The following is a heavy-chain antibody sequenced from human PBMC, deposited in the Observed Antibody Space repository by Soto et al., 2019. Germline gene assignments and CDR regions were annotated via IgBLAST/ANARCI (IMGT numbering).Heavy chain of an antibody. V-gene: IGHV1-8*01. CDR1: VNTFTNHD. J-gene: IGHJ4*02. CDR3: ARDRGVTGYCIITSCHGYFDY. Sequence: SVKVSCKASVNTFTNHDINWVRQATGQGLEYLGWMNPNSGDTAYVQKFQGRVTMTWDTSITTAYMELRSLRSKDTAVYYCARDRGVTGYCIITSCHGYFDYRGQGALVTVSS. CDR2: MNPNSGDT. D-gene: IGHD2-2*03.